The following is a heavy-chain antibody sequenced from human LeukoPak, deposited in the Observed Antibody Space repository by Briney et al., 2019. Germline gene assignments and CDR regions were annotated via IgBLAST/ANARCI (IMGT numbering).Heavy chain of an antibody. J-gene: IGHJ1*01. CDR2: INPNSGGT. D-gene: IGHD3-22*01. Sequence: ASVKVSCKASGYTFTGYYMHWVRQAPGQGLEWMGWINPNSGGTNYAQKFQGRVTMTRDTSISTAYMELSRLRSGDTAVYYCAKEGGEYYYDSSGSIRFFQHWGQGTLVTVSS. CDR3: AKEGGEYYYDSSGSIRFFQH. V-gene: IGHV1-2*02. CDR1: GYTFTGYY.